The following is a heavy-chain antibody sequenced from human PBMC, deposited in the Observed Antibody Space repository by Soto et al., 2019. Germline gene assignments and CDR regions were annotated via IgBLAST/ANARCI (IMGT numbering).Heavy chain of an antibody. D-gene: IGHD6-13*01. CDR1: GYTFTSHA. Sequence: ASVKVSCKASGYTFTSHAMHWVSQAPGQRLEWMGWINAGDGNTKYSQKFQGRDTITTDTSASTAYMELSSLRSEDTAVYYCARDGIAAAGTSWFDPWGQGTLVTVS. V-gene: IGHV1-3*01. CDR2: INAGDGNT. CDR3: ARDGIAAAGTSWFDP. J-gene: IGHJ5*02.